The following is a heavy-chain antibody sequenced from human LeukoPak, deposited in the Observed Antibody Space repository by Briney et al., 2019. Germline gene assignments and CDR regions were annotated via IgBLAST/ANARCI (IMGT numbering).Heavy chain of an antibody. D-gene: IGHD6-13*01. CDR1: GFTFSIFT. CDR2: ISSNGSDI. J-gene: IGHJ4*02. Sequence: PGGSLRLSCAASGFTFSIFTMCWVRQAPGKGLEWVSSISSNGSDIYYADSVKGRFTISRDNAKNSLYLEMNSLRAEDTAVYYCARVTYSTSPTPFDYWGQRTLVTVSS. CDR3: ARVTYSTSPTPFDY. V-gene: IGHV3-48*01.